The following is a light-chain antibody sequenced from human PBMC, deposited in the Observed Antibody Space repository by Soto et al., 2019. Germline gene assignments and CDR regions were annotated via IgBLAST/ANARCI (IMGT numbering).Light chain of an antibody. CDR2: KAS. CDR1: QTISSW. J-gene: IGKJ1*01. CDR3: QLYNSYSHA. Sequence: DIRMTQSPSTLSGSVGDRVTITCRASQTISSWLAWYQQKPGKAPKLLIYKASTLKSVFPSRFSGSGSGTEFTLTISSLQPDDFATYYSQLYNSYSHAFGQGTKVERK. V-gene: IGKV1-5*03.